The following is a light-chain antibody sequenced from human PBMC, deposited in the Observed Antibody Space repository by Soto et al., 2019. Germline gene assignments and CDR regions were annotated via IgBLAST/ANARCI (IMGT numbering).Light chain of an antibody. CDR1: QSLLHSNGYNS. J-gene: IGKJ2*01. CDR3: MQARHNPYA. V-gene: IGKV2-28*01. Sequence: DIVMPQSPLSLPVTPGEPASISCRSSQSLLHSNGYNSLDWYLQKPGQSPQLLIYLGSNRASGVPDRVSGSGSGTDCTLTISRVEAEDVGVYYCMQARHNPYAFGQGTKLELK. CDR2: LGS.